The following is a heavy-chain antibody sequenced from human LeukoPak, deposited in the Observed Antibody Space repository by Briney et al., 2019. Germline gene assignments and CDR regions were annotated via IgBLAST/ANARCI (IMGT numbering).Heavy chain of an antibody. J-gene: IGHJ3*02. D-gene: IGHD6-19*01. CDR1: GGSISNYY. Sequence: SETLSLTCTVSGGSISNYYWSWIRQPPGKGLEWIGYIYYSGSTNYNPSLKSRVTISVDTSKNQFSLKLSSVTAADTAVYYCARLRLAFDAFDIWGQGTMVTVSS. CDR2: IYYSGST. V-gene: IGHV4-59*12. CDR3: ARLRLAFDAFDI.